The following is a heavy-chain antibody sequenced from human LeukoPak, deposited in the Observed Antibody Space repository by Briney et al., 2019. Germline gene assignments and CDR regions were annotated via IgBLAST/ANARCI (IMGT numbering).Heavy chain of an antibody. CDR1: GGSISSGGYS. J-gene: IGHJ4*02. V-gene: IGHV4-30-2*01. CDR2: IYHSGST. CDR3: ARGQKGIYDFWSGYRNYFDY. Sequence: SETLSLSCAVSGGSISSGGYSWSWIRQPPGKGLEWIGYIYHSGSTYYNPSLKSRVTISVDRSKNQFSLKLSSVTAADTAVYYCARGQKGIYDFWSGYRNYFDYWGQGTLVTVSS. D-gene: IGHD3-3*01.